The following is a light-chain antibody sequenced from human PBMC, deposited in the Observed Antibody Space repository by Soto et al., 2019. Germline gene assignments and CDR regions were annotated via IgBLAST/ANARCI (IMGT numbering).Light chain of an antibody. J-gene: IGKJ1*01. V-gene: IGKV3-15*01. CDR3: QQYNNWPWT. Sequence: EIVMTQSPATLSVSPGERATLSCRASQSVSSDLAWYHQKPGQAPRLLIYGASTRATGTPARFSGSGSGTEFTLTISSLQSEDFAVYYCQQYNNWPWTFGQGTKVDIK. CDR2: GAS. CDR1: QSVSSD.